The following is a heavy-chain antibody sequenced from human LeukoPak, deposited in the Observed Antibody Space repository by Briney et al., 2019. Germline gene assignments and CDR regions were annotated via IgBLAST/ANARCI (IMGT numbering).Heavy chain of an antibody. D-gene: IGHD6-19*01. CDR1: GFTFDDYA. CDR3: AKDIRAYSSGWLDY. CDR2: ISWSSGSI. V-gene: IGHV3-9*03. J-gene: IGHJ4*02. Sequence: GGSLRLSCAASGFTFDDYAMHWVRHAPGKGLEWVSGISWSSGSIGYADSVKGRFTISRDNAKNSLYLQMNSLRAEDMALYYCAKDIRAYSSGWLDYWGQGTLVTVSS.